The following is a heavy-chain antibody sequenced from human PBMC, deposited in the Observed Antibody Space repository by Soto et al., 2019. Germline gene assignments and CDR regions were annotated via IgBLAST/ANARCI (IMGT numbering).Heavy chain of an antibody. CDR2: INTETGGT. CDR3: GRARQQLAPRPDY. Sequence: QVQMVQSGAEVKRPGASVKVSCKTSGYTFTAYYMHWVRQAPGQGLEWMGWINTETGGTNYARKFQGRVTMTRDTSISTIYMELSNLKSDDTAVYYCGRARQQLAPRPDYWGQGTLVTVSS. V-gene: IGHV1-2*02. CDR1: GYTFTAYY. D-gene: IGHD6-13*01. J-gene: IGHJ4*02.